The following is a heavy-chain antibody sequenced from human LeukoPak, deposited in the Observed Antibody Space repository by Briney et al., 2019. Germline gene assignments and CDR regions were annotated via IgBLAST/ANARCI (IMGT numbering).Heavy chain of an antibody. J-gene: IGHJ3*02. CDR1: GGSISSYY. CDR3: ARDGGSSWFDAFDI. D-gene: IGHD6-13*01. Sequence: KSSETLSLTCTVSGGSISSYYWSWIRQPAGKGLEWIGRIYTSGSTNYNPSLKSRVTISVDTSKNQFSLKLSSVTAADTAVYYCARDGGSSWFDAFDIWGQGTMVTVSS. CDR2: IYTSGST. V-gene: IGHV4-4*07.